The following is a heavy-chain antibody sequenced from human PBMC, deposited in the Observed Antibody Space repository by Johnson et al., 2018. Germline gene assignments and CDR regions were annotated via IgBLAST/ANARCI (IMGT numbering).Heavy chain of an antibody. Sequence: QVQLVESGGGLVKPGGSLRLSCVASGFTFDDYYMSWIRQAPGKGLEWVSYIASTGSPKYYADSVKGRFTISRDNAQNSLYLQMNNLRAEDTALYYCARGADPYCGGDCCFQYWGQGTLVTVSS. V-gene: IGHV3-11*01. J-gene: IGHJ1*01. D-gene: IGHD2-21*02. CDR3: ARGADPYCGGDCCFQY. CDR2: IASTGSPK. CDR1: GFTFDDYY.